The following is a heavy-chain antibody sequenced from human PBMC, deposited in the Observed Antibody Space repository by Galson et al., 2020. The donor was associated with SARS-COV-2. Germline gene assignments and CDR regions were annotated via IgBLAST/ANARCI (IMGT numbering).Heavy chain of an antibody. CDR3: ARDTHFSSGSYYNPYYYYYGMDV. J-gene: IGHJ6*02. D-gene: IGHD3-10*01. CDR1: GGSISSGDYY. Sequence: ETSETLSLTCTVSGGSISSGDYYWSWIRQPPGKGLEWIGYIYYSGSTYSNPSLKSRVTISVDTSKNQFSLKLSSVTAADTAVYYCARDTHFSSGSYYNPYYYYYGMDVWGQGTTVTVSS. V-gene: IGHV4-30-4*01. CDR2: IYYSGST.